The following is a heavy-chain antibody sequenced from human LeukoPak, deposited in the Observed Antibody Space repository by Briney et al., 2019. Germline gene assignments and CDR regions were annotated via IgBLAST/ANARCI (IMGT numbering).Heavy chain of an antibody. Sequence: ASVKVSCKASGYTFTGYYMHWVRQAPGQGLEWMGWINPNSGGTNYAQKLQGRVTMTTDTSTSTAYMELRSLRSDDTAVYYCARGTLAGTFYDFWSGPTSDAFDIWGQGTMVTVSS. J-gene: IGHJ3*02. CDR1: GYTFTGYY. V-gene: IGHV1-2*02. CDR2: INPNSGGT. CDR3: ARGTLAGTFYDFWSGPTSDAFDI. D-gene: IGHD3-3*01.